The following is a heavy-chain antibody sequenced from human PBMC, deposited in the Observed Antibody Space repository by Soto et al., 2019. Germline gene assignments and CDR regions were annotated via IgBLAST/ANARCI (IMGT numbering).Heavy chain of an antibody. D-gene: IGHD1-26*01. CDR1: GGTFSSYA. J-gene: IGHJ4*02. CDR2: IIPIFGTA. V-gene: IGHV1-69*06. CDR3: ARGIVGATTSDY. Sequence: QVQLVQTGAEVKKPGSSVKVSCKASGGTFSSYAISWVRQAPGQGLEWMGGIIPIFGTANYAQKFQGRVTITADKSTSTAYLEVSSLRSEDTAVYYCARGIVGATTSDYWGQGTLVTVSS.